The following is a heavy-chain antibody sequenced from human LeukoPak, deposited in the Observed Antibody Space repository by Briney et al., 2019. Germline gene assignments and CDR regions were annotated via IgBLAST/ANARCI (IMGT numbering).Heavy chain of an antibody. D-gene: IGHD4-11*01. V-gene: IGHV3-74*01. CDR1: GFTFSGYW. CDR3: VSRDYPADY. Sequence: GGSLRHSCAASGFTFSGYWMHWVRHAPGKGLVWVSRINRDGSSTNYADSVKGRFTISRDNAKNTLYLQMKSLRAEDTAVYYCVSRDYPADYWGQGTLVTVSS. J-gene: IGHJ4*02. CDR2: INRDGSST.